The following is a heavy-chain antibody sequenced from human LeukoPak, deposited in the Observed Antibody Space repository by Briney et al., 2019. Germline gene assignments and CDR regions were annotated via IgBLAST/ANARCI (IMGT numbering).Heavy chain of an antibody. V-gene: IGHV3-30*18. CDR2: ISYDGSNK. J-gene: IGHJ6*02. D-gene: IGHD5-12*01. CDR3: AKGQYSGYEAGGMDV. CDR1: GFTFSSYG. Sequence: PGGSLRLSCAAPGFTFSSYGMHWVRQAPGKGLEWVAVISYDGSNKYYADSVKGRFTISRDNSKNTLYLQMNSLRAEDTAVYYCAKGQYSGYEAGGMDVWGQGTTVTVSS.